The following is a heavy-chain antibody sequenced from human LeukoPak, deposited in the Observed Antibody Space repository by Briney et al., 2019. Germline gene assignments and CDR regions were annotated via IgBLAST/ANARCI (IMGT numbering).Heavy chain of an antibody. D-gene: IGHD3-22*01. CDR3: AKDPYYYDSSGYCDY. Sequence: GGSLRLSCAASGFTFSSYGMHWVRQAPGKGLEWVAVIWYDGSNKYYADSVKGRFTISRDNSKNTLYLQMNSLRAEDTAVCYCAKDPYYYDSSGYCDYWGQGTLVTVSS. CDR1: GFTFSSYG. CDR2: IWYDGSNK. J-gene: IGHJ4*02. V-gene: IGHV3-33*06.